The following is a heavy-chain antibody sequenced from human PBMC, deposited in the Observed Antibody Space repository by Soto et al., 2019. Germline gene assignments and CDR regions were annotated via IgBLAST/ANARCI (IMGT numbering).Heavy chain of an antibody. CDR3: ARGPYYGSGSYYSLFDY. D-gene: IGHD3-10*01. Sequence: SEPLSLTCAVYGGSFSGYYWSWIRQPPEKALVWIGEIHHSGSTNYNPSLKSRVTISVHTSKNPFSLKLSSVTAADTAVYYCARGPYYGSGSYYSLFDYWGQGTLVTSPQ. CDR1: GGSFSGYY. J-gene: IGHJ4*02. V-gene: IGHV4-34*01. CDR2: IHHSGST.